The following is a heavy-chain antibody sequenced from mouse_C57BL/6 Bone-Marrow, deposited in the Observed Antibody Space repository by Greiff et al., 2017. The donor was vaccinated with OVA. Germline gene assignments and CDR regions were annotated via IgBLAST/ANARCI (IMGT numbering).Heavy chain of an antibody. CDR3: ARGQGTTRVWYFDY. J-gene: IGHJ2*01. CDR2: IDPSDSYT. CDR1: GYTFTSYW. Sequence: QVHVKQSGAELVRPGTSVKLSCKASGYTFTSYWMHWVKQRPGQGLEWIGVIDPSDSYTNYNQKFKGKATLTVDTSSSTAYMQLSSLTSEDSAVYYCARGQGTTRVWYFDYWGQGTTLTVSS. D-gene: IGHD1-1*01. V-gene: IGHV1-59*01.